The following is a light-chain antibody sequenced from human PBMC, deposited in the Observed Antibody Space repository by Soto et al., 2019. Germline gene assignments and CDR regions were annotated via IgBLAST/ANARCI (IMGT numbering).Light chain of an antibody. CDR2: DAS. Sequence: DIQMTQSPPTLSASVGDRVTITCRASQRISRWLAWYQQKPGKAPKLLIYDASSLESGVPPRFSGGGSGTEFTLTISSLQPHDSATYYCQQYNSSPFTFGQGTKLEIK. V-gene: IGKV1-5*01. CDR1: QRISRW. CDR3: QQYNSSPFT. J-gene: IGKJ2*01.